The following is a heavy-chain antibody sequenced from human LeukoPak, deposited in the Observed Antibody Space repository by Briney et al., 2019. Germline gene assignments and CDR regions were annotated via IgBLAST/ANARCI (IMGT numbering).Heavy chain of an antibody. J-gene: IGHJ4*02. D-gene: IGHD6-13*01. CDR2: IIPIFGTA. CDR1: GGTFSSYA. CDR3: ARAYSSSWYPFDY. Sequence: ASVKVSCKASGGTFSSYAISWVRQAPGQGLEWMGGIIPIFGTANYAQTFQGRVTITTDESTSTAYMELSSLRPEDTAVYYCARAYSSSWYPFDYWGQGTLVTVSS. V-gene: IGHV1-69*05.